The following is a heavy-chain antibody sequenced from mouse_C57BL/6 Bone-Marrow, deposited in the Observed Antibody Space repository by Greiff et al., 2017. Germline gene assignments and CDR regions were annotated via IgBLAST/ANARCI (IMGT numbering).Heavy chain of an antibody. CDR2: IDPENGDT. J-gene: IGHJ4*01. CDR1: GFNIKDDY. Sequence: EVQLQQSGAELVRPGASVKLSCTASGFNIKDDYMHWVKQRPEQGLEWIGWIDPENGDTEYASKFQGKATITADTSSNTAYLQLSSLTSEDTAVYYCTPAIYDGYYLYAMDYWGQGTSVTVSS. CDR3: TPAIYDGYYLYAMDY. V-gene: IGHV14-4*01. D-gene: IGHD2-3*01.